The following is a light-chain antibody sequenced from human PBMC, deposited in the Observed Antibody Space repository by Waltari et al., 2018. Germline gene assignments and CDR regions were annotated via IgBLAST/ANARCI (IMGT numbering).Light chain of an antibody. CDR2: SAS. V-gene: IGKV3-20*01. Sequence: EIVLTQSPGTLSLSPGERATLSCRASQSVSTRHLAWYQQKLDQAPRLLIYSASTRATGTPDRFSGSGSGTDFTLTISGLEPEDFALYYCQQYDSSPYTFGQGTKLEIK. J-gene: IGKJ2*01. CDR1: QSVSTRH. CDR3: QQYDSSPYT.